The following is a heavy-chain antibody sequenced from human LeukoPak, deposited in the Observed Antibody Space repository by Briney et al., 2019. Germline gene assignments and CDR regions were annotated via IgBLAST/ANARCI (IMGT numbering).Heavy chain of an antibody. CDR3: ARYYYGSGSSPFDY. CDR1: GGTFSSYA. CDR2: IIPIFGTA. J-gene: IGHJ4*02. V-gene: IGHV1-69*13. Sequence: ASVKVSCKASGGTFSSYAISWVRQAPGQGLEWMGGIIPIFGTANYAQKFQGRVTITADESTSTAYMELSSLRSDDTAVYYCARYYYGSGSSPFDYWGQGTLVTVSS. D-gene: IGHD3-10*01.